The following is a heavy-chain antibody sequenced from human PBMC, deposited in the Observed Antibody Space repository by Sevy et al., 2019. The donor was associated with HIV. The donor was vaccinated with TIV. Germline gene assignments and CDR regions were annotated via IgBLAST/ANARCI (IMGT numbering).Heavy chain of an antibody. CDR2: ISNGGANT. Sequence: GGSLRLSCAASGFTFTNYGMHWVRQAPGKGLEWVAGISNGGANTYYADSVRGRFTVSRDNSKNTVYLQLNSLSTEDTAIYYCEKAWTTLSDWYGDFDYWGQGTLVTVSS. J-gene: IGHJ4*02. D-gene: IGHD6-19*01. V-gene: IGHV3-23*01. CDR1: GFTFTNYG. CDR3: EKAWTTLSDWYGDFDY.